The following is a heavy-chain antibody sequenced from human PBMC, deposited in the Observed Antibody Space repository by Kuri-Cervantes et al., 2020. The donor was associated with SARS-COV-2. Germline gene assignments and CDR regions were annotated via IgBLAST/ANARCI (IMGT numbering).Heavy chain of an antibody. D-gene: IGHD2-15*01. CDR3: ARGTVVYYFDY. CDR1: GFTFSSYW. Sequence: GGSLRLSCAASGFTFSSYWMSWVRQAPGKGLEWVANIKQDGSEKYYVDSVKGRFTISRDNAKNSLYLQMNSLGAEDTAVYYCARGTVVYYFDYWGQGTLVTVSS. J-gene: IGHJ4*02. CDR2: IKQDGSEK. V-gene: IGHV3-7*01.